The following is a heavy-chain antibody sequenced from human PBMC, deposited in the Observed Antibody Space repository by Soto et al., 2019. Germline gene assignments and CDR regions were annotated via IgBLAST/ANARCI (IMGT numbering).Heavy chain of an antibody. D-gene: IGHD3-22*01. CDR3: ARPLSYYDSRGYYGY. Sequence: GGSLRLSCAASGFTFSSYAMNWVRQAPGKGLEWVSSISSSSSYIYYADSVKGRFTISRDNAKNSLYLQMNSLRADDTAVYYCARPLSYYDSRGYYGYWGLGTLVTVSS. J-gene: IGHJ4*02. V-gene: IGHV3-21*01. CDR2: ISSSSSYI. CDR1: GFTFSSYA.